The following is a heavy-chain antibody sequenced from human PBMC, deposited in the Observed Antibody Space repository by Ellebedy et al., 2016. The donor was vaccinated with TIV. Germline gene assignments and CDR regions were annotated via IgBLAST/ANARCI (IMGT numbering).Heavy chain of an antibody. CDR3: ARPRIQLWVRGGMDV. CDR2: ISGSDGTT. CDR1: GFTFSSYA. J-gene: IGHJ6*02. D-gene: IGHD5-18*01. Sequence: GESLKTSCAASGFTFSSYAMSWVRQAPGKGLEWVSAISGSDGTTSYADSVKGRFTISRDNSKNTLYLQMNSLRAEDTAVYYCARPRIQLWVRGGMDVWGQGTTVTVSS. V-gene: IGHV3-23*01.